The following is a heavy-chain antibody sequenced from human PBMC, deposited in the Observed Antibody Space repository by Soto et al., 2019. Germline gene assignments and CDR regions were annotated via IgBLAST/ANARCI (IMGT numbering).Heavy chain of an antibody. CDR2: ISGSTGTT. CDR3: AKVIVLGASTLEY. Sequence: GGSLRLSCEASGFMFNHYAMAWVRQTPGKGLEWVSVISGSTGTTYYADSVKGRFTISRDNTKNTVYLQMNSLRVEDSALYSCAKVIVLGASTLEYWGPGARVTVSS. D-gene: IGHD6-6*01. CDR1: GFMFNHYA. V-gene: IGHV3-23*01. J-gene: IGHJ4*02.